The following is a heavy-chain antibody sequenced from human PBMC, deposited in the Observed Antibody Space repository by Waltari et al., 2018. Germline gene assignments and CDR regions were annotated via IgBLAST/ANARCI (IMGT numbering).Heavy chain of an antibody. CDR1: GSTFSRHW. CDR2: IKKDGSEK. V-gene: IGHV3-7*01. Sequence: EVQLVESGGGLVQPGGSLRLSCAASGSTFSRHWMSWVRQAPGKGMEWVANIKKDGSEKYHVDSVKGRFTISRDNVKNSLFLQMHGLRADDSAIYYCAGSRFLETRYGMDVWGQGTTVTVSS. J-gene: IGHJ6*02. D-gene: IGHD3-3*01. CDR3: AGSRFLETRYGMDV.